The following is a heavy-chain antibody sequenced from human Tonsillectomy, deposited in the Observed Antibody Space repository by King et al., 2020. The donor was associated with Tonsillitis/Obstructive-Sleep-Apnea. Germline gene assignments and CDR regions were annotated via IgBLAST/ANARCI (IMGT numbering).Heavy chain of an antibody. Sequence: HVQLQESGPGLVKPSETLSLTCTVSGGSISSYYWSWSRQPPGKGLEWIGYMYYSGSTNYNPFLKSRVTISVDTSKNQFSLKLTSVTAADTAVYYCAKEVAWSGYFDYWGQGTLVTVSS. D-gene: IGHD3-3*01. CDR3: AKEVAWSGYFDY. J-gene: IGHJ4*02. CDR2: MYYSGST. CDR1: GGSISSYY. V-gene: IGHV4-59*01.